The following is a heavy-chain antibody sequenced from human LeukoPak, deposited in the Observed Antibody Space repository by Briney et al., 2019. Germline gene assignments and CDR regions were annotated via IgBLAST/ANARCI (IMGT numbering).Heavy chain of an antibody. CDR2: IKEDGSEK. J-gene: IGHJ4*02. V-gene: IGHV3-7*01. D-gene: IGHD5-12*01. CDR3: ARDRAPVASFDY. Sequence: GGSLRLSCAASAFTFSNYWMSWVRQAPGKGLEWVANIKEDGSEKDYVDSVRGRFTISRDNAKNSLYLQMNSLRAEDTAVYYCARDRAPVASFDYWGQGTLVTVSS. CDR1: AFTFSNYW.